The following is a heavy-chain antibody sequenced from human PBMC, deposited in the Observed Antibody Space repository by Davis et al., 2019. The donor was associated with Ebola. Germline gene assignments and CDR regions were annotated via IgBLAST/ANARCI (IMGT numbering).Heavy chain of an antibody. CDR1: GFTFSSYT. CDR3: AILGVRHSEDY. J-gene: IGHJ4*02. V-gene: IGHV3-23*01. CDR2: ISDRSRDT. Sequence: GESLKISCAASGFTFSSYTMNWVRQAPGKGLEWVSTISDRSRDTHYADSVKGRFTLVRDNPRNKVFLQMNSLRVEDTAVYYCAILGVRHSEDYWGQGTQVTVSS. D-gene: IGHD3-10*01.